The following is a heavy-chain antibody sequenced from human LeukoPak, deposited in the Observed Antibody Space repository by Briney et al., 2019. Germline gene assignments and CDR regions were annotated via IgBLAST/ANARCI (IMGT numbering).Heavy chain of an antibody. J-gene: IGHJ4*02. CDR3: ARDFAGDRDY. V-gene: IGHV3-23*01. CDR2: IGTSGNSK. D-gene: IGHD4-17*01. Sequence: GGSLRLSCAASGFTFTTYPMTWVRRAPGRGLEWVSAIGTSGNSKYYAVSVRGRFTVSRDNAKNTLYLQMNSLRVEDTAVYYCARDFAGDRDYWGQGTLVTVSS. CDR1: GFTFTTYP.